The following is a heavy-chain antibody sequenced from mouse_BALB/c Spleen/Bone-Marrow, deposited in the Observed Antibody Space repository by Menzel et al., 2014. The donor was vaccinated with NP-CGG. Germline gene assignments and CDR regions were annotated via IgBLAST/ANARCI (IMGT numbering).Heavy chain of an antibody. J-gene: IGHJ2*01. Sequence: EVMLVESGGGLVKPGGSLKLSCAASGFAFSSYDMSWVRQTPEKRLGWVAYISSGGGSTYYPDTVKGRFTISRDNAKNTLYLQMSSLKSEDTAMYYCARGYYYGSSFDYWGQGTTLTVSS. CDR1: GFAFSSYD. V-gene: IGHV5-12-1*01. CDR3: ARGYYYGSSFDY. D-gene: IGHD1-1*01. CDR2: ISSGGGST.